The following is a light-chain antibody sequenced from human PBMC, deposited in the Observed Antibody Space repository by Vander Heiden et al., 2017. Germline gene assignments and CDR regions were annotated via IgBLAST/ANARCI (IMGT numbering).Light chain of an antibody. Sequence: IVRTQLPDPRQGPLGERATINCKSSQSVLYSSNNKNYLAWYQQKPGQPPKLLIYWASTRESGVPDRFSGSGSGTDFTLTISSLQAEDVAVYYCQQYYSTPFTFGPGTKVDIK. CDR1: QSVLYSSNNKNY. V-gene: IGKV4-1*01. J-gene: IGKJ3*01. CDR3: QQYYSTPFT. CDR2: WAS.